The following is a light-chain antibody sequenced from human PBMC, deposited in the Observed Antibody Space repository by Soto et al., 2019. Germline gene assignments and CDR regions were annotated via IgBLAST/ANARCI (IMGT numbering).Light chain of an antibody. CDR2: DVT. J-gene: IGLJ1*01. Sequence: QSALTQPASVSGSPGQSITISCTGTSSDVGGYNHVSWYQQQPGKAPKFMIYDVTNRPSGVSNRFSGSKSGNTASLTISVLQAEDEADYYCCSYTTSNTRQIVFGTGTKVTVL. CDR3: CSYTTSNTRQIV. CDR1: SSDVGGYNH. V-gene: IGLV2-14*01.